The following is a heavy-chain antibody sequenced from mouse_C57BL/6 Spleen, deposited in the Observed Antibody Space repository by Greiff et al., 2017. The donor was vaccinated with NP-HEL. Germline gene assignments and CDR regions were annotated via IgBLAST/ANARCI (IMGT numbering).Heavy chain of an antibody. J-gene: IGHJ1*03. D-gene: IGHD2-1*01. Sequence: VQLQQSGAELARPGASVKLSCKASGYTFTSYGISWVKQRTGQGLEWIGEIYPRSGNTYYNEKFKGKATLTADKSSSTAYMELRSLTSEDSAVYFCARLYGNYGGYFDVWGTGTTVTVSS. CDR2: IYPRSGNT. V-gene: IGHV1-81*01. CDR3: ARLYGNYGGYFDV. CDR1: GYTFTSYG.